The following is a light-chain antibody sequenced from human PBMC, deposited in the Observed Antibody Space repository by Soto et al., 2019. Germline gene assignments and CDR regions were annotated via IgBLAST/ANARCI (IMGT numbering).Light chain of an antibody. CDR1: QSVSSD. V-gene: IGKV3D-15*01. J-gene: IGKJ5*01. CDR3: QQYNNWPIT. Sequence: EIVLTQSPATLSLSPGERATLSCRASQSVSSDLAWYQQKPGQAPRLLIYDASNRATGIPARFSGSGSGTEFTLSISSLQSEDFAVYYCQQYNNWPITFGQGTRLEIK. CDR2: DAS.